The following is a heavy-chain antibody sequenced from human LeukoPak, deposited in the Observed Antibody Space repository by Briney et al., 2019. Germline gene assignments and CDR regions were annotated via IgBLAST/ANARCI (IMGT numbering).Heavy chain of an antibody. J-gene: IGHJ4*02. D-gene: IGHD4-11*01. CDR1: GLTFSSSG. V-gene: IGHV3-21*01. CDR2: IDSSSAYI. CDR3: ARDTSQSNTVTYFDY. Sequence: KPGGSLRFSCAASGLTFSSSGMNWVRQAPGKGLEWVSFIDSSSAYIYYADSVKGRFTISRDNAKNSLYLEMNSLRAEDTALYYCARDTSQSNTVTYFDYWGQGTLVTVSS.